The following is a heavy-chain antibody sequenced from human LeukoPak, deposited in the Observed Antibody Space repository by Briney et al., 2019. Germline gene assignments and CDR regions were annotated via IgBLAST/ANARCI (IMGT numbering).Heavy chain of an antibody. CDR2: IYYSGSA. CDR1: GGSINSGDYY. CDR3: ARYVVYGSGKYYFDY. D-gene: IGHD3-10*01. J-gene: IGHJ4*02. Sequence: SETLSLTCTVSGGSINSGDYYWSWIRQHPGKGLEWIGYIYYSGSADYSPSLRNRVSISVDTSQNQFSLNLNSVTAADTAVYYCARYVVYGSGKYYFDYWGQGTLVTVSS. V-gene: IGHV4-31*03.